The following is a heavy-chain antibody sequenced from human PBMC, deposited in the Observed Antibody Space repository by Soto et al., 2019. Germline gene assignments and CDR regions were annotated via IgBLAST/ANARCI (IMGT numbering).Heavy chain of an antibody. CDR3: ARHKQWLSPFDA. D-gene: IGHD6-19*01. CDR1: GGSITNDDYY. Sequence: QVQLQESGPGLVKPSQTLSLTCTVSGGSITNDDYYWNWIRQLPGKGLEWIGYIHNSGTTDYNPSLQSRVTIAVDTSKSQFSLKLSSVTAADTAVYFCARHKQWLSPFDAWGQGTLVTVSS. V-gene: IGHV4-31*03. J-gene: IGHJ4*02. CDR2: IHNSGTT.